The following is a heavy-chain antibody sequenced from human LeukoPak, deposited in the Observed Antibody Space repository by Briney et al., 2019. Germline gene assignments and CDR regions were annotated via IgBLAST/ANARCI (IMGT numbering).Heavy chain of an antibody. CDR1: GFTFSSYS. CDR3: ARDRVEGYCSSTSCYDAFDI. J-gene: IGHJ3*02. V-gene: IGHV3-21*01. D-gene: IGHD2-2*01. Sequence: GGSLRLSCAASGFTFSSYSMTWVRQAPGKGLEWVSSISSSSSYIYYADSVKGRFTISRDNAKNSLYLQMNSLRAEDTAVYYCARDRVEGYCSSTSCYDAFDIWGQGTMVTVSS. CDR2: ISSSSSYI.